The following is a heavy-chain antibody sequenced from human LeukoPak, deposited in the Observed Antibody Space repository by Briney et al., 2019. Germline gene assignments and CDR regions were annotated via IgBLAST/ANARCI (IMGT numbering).Heavy chain of an antibody. J-gene: IGHJ6*02. Sequence: ASVKVSCKASVYTFTGYYMHWVRQAPGQGLEWMGWINPNSGGTNYAQKFQGRVTMTRDTSISTAYMELSRLRSDDTAVYYCARVYCIGGSCYAWAPVHGGMDVWGQGTTVTVSS. D-gene: IGHD2-15*01. V-gene: IGHV1-2*02. CDR3: ARVYCIGGSCYAWAPVHGGMDV. CDR1: VYTFTGYY. CDR2: INPNSGGT.